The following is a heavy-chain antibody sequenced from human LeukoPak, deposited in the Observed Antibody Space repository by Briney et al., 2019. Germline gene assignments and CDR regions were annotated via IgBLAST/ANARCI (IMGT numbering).Heavy chain of an antibody. D-gene: IGHD3-22*01. CDR1: GFTFSSYA. J-gene: IGHJ4*02. V-gene: IGHV3-23*01. CDR2: ISGSGGST. Sequence: GGSLRLSCAASGFTFSSYAMSWVRQAPGKGLEWVSAISGSGGSTYYADSVKGRFTISRDNSKNTLYLQMNSLRAEDTAVYYCAKVALTHYYDSSGYYPFDYWGQGTLVTVSS. CDR3: AKVALTHYYDSSGYYPFDY.